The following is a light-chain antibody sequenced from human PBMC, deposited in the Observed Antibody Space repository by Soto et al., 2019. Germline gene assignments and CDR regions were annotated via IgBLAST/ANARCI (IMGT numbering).Light chain of an antibody. J-gene: IGLJ1*01. V-gene: IGLV1-44*01. Sequence: QSVLTQAPSASGTPGQRVTISCSGSSSNIGSKTVNWYQQLPGMAPKLLIFNNHQRPSGVPDRFSGSKSGTSASLAISGLQSEDDADYYCAAWDDSLNACVFGTGTKLTVL. CDR1: SSNIGSKT. CDR3: AAWDDSLNACV. CDR2: NNH.